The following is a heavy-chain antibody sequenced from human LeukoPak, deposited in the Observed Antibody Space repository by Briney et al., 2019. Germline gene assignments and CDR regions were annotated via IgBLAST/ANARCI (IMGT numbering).Heavy chain of an antibody. CDR3: ARRRQQLARGFDY. Sequence: PSETLSLTCAVYGESFSGYYWNWIRQPPGKGLEWIGEINHSGSTNYNPSLKSRVTISVDRSKNQFSLKLSSVTAADTSMYYCARRRQQLARGFDYWGQGTLVTVSS. CDR2: INHSGST. CDR1: GESFSGYY. J-gene: IGHJ4*02. V-gene: IGHV4-34*01. D-gene: IGHD6-13*01.